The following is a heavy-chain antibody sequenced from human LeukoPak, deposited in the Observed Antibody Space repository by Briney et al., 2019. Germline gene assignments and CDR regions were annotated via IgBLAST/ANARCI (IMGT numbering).Heavy chain of an antibody. CDR3: AKHGREVSNYDILTGYYLDWFDP. D-gene: IGHD3-9*01. J-gene: IGHJ5*02. V-gene: IGHV3-23*01. Sequence: PGGSLRLSCAASGFTFSSYAMSWVRQAPGKGLEWVSAISGSGGSTYYADSVKGRFTISRDNSKNTLHLQMNSLRAEDTAVYYCAKHGREVSNYDILTGYYLDWFDPWGQGTLVTVSS. CDR1: GFTFSSYA. CDR2: ISGSGGST.